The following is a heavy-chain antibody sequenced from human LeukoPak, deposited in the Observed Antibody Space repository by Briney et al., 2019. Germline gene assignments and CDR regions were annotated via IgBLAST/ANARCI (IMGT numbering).Heavy chain of an antibody. J-gene: IGHJ4*02. V-gene: IGHV3-7*01. Sequence: GGSLRLSCAASGFTFSSYWMSWVRQAPGKGLEWVANIKQDGSEKYYVDSVKGRFTISIDNAKNSLYLQMNSLRAEDTAVYYCASLTSGYYWNFDYRGQGTLVTVSS. D-gene: IGHD3-22*01. CDR1: GFTFSSYW. CDR3: ASLTSGYYWNFDY. CDR2: IKQDGSEK.